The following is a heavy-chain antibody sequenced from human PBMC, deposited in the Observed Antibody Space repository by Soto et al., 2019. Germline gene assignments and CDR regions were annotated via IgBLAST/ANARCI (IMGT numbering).Heavy chain of an antibody. CDR1: GITFSAFA. Sequence: QVQLVESGGGVVQPGTSLRLSCAASGITFSAFAMHWVRQAPGKGLEWVARISYDASASSNADSVKGRFTISRDNSRSTLYLQMNSVRTEDTAIYYCVRDYNDGSGRFDYWGQGALVTVSS. V-gene: IGHV3-30-3*01. CDR2: ISYDASAS. CDR3: VRDYNDGSGRFDY. J-gene: IGHJ4*02. D-gene: IGHD3-22*01.